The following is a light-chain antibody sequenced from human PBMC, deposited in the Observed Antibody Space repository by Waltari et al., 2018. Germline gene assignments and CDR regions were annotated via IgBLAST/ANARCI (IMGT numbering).Light chain of an antibody. CDR3: QQYGSPTWT. CDR1: QSVSSSY. Sequence: EIVLTQSPGTLSLSPGERATLSCRASQSVSSSYLAWYQQKPGQAPRLLIYGASSRATSIPDRFSGSGSGTDFTLTISRLEPEDFAVYYCQQYGSPTWTFGQGTKVEIK. V-gene: IGKV3-20*01. J-gene: IGKJ1*01. CDR2: GAS.